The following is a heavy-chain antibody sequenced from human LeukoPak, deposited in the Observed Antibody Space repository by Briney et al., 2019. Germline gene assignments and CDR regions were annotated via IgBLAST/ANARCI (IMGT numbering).Heavy chain of an antibody. D-gene: IGHD6-13*01. CDR1: GYTFTSYD. J-gene: IGHJ4*02. Sequence: ASVKVFCKASGYTFTSYDINWVRQATGQGLEWMGWMNPNSGNTGYAQKFQGKVTMTRDTSTSTAYMELSSLIFDDTAVYYCARGAAVGQTRDYWGQGTLVTVSS. CDR3: ARGAAVGQTRDY. CDR2: MNPNSGNT. V-gene: IGHV1-8*01.